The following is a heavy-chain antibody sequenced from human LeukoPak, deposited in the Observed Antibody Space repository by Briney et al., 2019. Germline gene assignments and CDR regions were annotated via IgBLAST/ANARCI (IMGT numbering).Heavy chain of an antibody. CDR3: ARGLVGYYYDSSGYYTFDY. V-gene: IGHV1/OR15-1*01. D-gene: IGHD3-22*01. J-gene: IGHJ4*02. Sequence: ASVKVSCKASGYIFTDYYMHWVRQAPGQELGWMGRINPNSGGTNYAQKFQGRVTMTRDTSISTAYTELSSLRSEDTATYYCARGLVGYYYDSSGYYTFDYWGQGTLVTVSS. CDR1: GYIFTDYY. CDR2: INPNSGGT.